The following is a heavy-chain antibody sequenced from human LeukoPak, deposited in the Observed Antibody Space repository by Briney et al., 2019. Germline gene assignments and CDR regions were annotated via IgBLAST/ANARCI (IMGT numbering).Heavy chain of an antibody. D-gene: IGHD7-27*01. CDR3: AGDGPNDAFDI. V-gene: IGHV3-74*01. J-gene: IGHJ3*02. CDR2: INSDGSST. CDR1: GFTFSSYW. Sequence: GGSLRLSCAASGFTFSSYWMHWVRHAPGKGLVWVSRINSDGSSTSYADSVKGRFTISRDNAKNTLYLQMNSLRAEDTAVYYCAGDGPNDAFDIWGQGTMVTVSS.